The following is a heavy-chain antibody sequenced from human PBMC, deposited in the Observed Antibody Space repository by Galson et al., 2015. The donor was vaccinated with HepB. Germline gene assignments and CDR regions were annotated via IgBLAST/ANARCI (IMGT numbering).Heavy chain of an antibody. CDR2: ISSSSSYI. V-gene: IGHV3-21*01. CDR1: GFTFSSYS. D-gene: IGHD2-21*02. J-gene: IGHJ3*02. Sequence: SLRLSCAASGFTFSSYSMNWVRQAPGKGLGWVSSISSSSSYIYYADSVKGRFTISRGNAKNSLYLQMNSLRAEDTAVYYCARDQVVVTATYAFDIWGQGTMVTVSS. CDR3: ARDQVVVTATYAFDI.